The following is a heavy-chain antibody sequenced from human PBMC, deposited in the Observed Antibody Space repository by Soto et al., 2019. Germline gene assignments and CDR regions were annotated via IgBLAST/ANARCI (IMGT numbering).Heavy chain of an antibody. Sequence: GASVKVSCKASGYTFTSYGISWVRQAPGQGLEWMGWISAYNGNTNYAQKLQGRVTMTTDTSTSTAYMELRSLRSDDTAVYYCARVWGYYDSSGYDSQYFDYWGQGTLVTVSS. J-gene: IGHJ4*02. CDR3: ARVWGYYDSSGYDSQYFDY. V-gene: IGHV1-18*01. CDR1: GYTFTSYG. CDR2: ISAYNGNT. D-gene: IGHD3-22*01.